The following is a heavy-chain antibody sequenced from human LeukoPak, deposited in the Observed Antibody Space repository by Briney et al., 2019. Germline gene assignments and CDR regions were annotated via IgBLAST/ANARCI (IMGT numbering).Heavy chain of an antibody. CDR2: IYYSGST. V-gene: IGHV4-59*12. D-gene: IGHD3-22*01. J-gene: IGHJ4*02. CDR1: GGSISSYY. Sequence: SETLSLTCTVSGGSISSYYWSWIRQPPGKGLEWIGYIYYSGSTNYNPSLKSRVTISVDTSKNQFSLKLSSVTAADTAVYYCARDLGAAYYDSSGENGYWGQGTLVTVSS. CDR3: ARDLGAAYYDSSGENGY.